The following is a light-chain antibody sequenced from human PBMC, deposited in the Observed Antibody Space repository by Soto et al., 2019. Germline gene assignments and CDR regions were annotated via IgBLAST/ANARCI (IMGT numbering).Light chain of an antibody. V-gene: IGKV1-5*01. Sequence: DIQMTQSPSTLSASVGDRVPITCRASQSISSWLAWYQQKPGKAPKLLIYDASSLESGVPSRFSGSGSGTEFTLTISSLQPDDFATYYCQQYNSYSQTFGPGTKVDIK. CDR1: QSISSW. CDR3: QQYNSYSQT. CDR2: DAS. J-gene: IGKJ3*01.